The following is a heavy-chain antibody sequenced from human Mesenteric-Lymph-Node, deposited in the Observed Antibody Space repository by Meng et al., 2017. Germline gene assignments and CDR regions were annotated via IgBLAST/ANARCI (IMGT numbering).Heavy chain of an antibody. J-gene: IGHJ5*01. CDR2: IYYSGST. V-gene: IGHV4-31*03. Sequence: QVRLQESGPGLVKPSQTLSLTCTVSGVSISSGGYYWSWIRQHPGKGLEWIGYIYYSGSTYYNPSLKSRVTISVDTSKNQFSLKLSSVTAADTAVYYCARDYCGGDCYSGGTWFDSWGQGTLVTVSS. D-gene: IGHD2-21*02. CDR3: ARDYCGGDCYSGGTWFDS. CDR1: GVSISSGGYY.